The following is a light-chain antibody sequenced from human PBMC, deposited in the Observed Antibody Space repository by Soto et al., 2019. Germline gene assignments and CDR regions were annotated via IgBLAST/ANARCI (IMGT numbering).Light chain of an antibody. CDR1: QIISTW. CDR2: DAS. CDR3: HQYNSYLWT. V-gene: IGKV1-5*01. Sequence: DIQMTQSPSTLSASVGDRVTITCRASQIISTWLAWYQQKPGKAPKLLIYDASSLQSGVPSRFSGSGSGTEFAITITSLQPDDFATYYCHQYNSYLWTFGQGTKVQIK. J-gene: IGKJ1*01.